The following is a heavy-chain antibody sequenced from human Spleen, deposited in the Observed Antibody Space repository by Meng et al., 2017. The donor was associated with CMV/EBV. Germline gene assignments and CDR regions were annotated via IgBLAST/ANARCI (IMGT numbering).Heavy chain of an antibody. CDR3: ASINYGGKRPYYYAMDV. V-gene: IGHV4-34*01. Sequence: SETLSLTCAVYGGSFSDYSWRWIRQPPGKGLEWIREITHSGSTNYNPSLKSRVTISLDTSKNDLSLKLSSVTAADTAVYYCASINYGGKRPYYYAMDVWGQGTTVTVSS. D-gene: IGHD4-23*01. J-gene: IGHJ6*02. CDR1: GGSFSDYS. CDR2: ITHSGST.